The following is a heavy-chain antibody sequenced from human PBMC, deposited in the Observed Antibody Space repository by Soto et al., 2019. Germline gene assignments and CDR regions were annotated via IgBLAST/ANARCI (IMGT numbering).Heavy chain of an antibody. V-gene: IGHV3-74*03. CDR3: ARQGDSGLYLGPFDF. J-gene: IGHJ4*02. CDR1: GFTFRRYW. D-gene: IGHD1-26*01. CDR2: IDRGGSIT. Sequence: EVQVVESGGGLVQPGGSLRLSCAASGFTFRRYWMHWVRQAPGKGLVWVSRIDRGGSITQYDDSVRGRFTISRDNATNTVFLQMNSLRVEDTAVYYCARQGDSGLYLGPFDFWGQGTLVTVSS.